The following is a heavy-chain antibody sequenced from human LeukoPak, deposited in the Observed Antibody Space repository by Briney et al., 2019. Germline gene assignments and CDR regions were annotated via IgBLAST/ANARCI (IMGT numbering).Heavy chain of an antibody. Sequence: NPSETLSLTCTVSGGSISSYYWSWIRQPPGKGLEWIGYIYYSGSTNYNPSLKSRVTISVDTSKNQFSLKLSSVTAADTAVYYCARLDGGNVDYWGQGTLVTVSS. CDR3: ARLDGGNVDY. D-gene: IGHD4-23*01. CDR2: IYYSGST. V-gene: IGHV4-59*08. J-gene: IGHJ4*02. CDR1: GGSISSYY.